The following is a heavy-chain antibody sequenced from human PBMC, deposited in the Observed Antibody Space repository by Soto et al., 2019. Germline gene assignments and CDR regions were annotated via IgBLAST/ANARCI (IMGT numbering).Heavy chain of an antibody. V-gene: IGHV3-74*01. CDR2: ISPDGSTT. J-gene: IGHJ4*02. CDR1: GFTFSNFW. CDR3: TDTWAPTRY. Sequence: EVQLVESGGGLVQPGGSLRLSCAASGFTFSNFWMHWVRQAPGKGLVCVSRISPDGSTTSYADSVKGRLTISSDNATSTLYRQTNSPRADDTAVYCCTDTWAPTRYSGLAPLVCASS.